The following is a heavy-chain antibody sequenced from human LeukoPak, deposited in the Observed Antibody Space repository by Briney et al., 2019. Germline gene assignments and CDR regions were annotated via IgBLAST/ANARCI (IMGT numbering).Heavy chain of an antibody. Sequence: GGPLRLSCAPSGFPFSSYATSWAAHAPGKGLEWVSVTSGSGGRTYYADSVKGRFTISRDSSKNTPYLQMNSLRGEDPAVYYCAKAHYDILTGYPFDYWGQGTLVTVSS. CDR3: AKAHYDILTGYPFDY. CDR2: TSGSGGRT. J-gene: IGHJ4*02. D-gene: IGHD3-9*01. V-gene: IGHV3-23*01. CDR1: GFPFSSYA.